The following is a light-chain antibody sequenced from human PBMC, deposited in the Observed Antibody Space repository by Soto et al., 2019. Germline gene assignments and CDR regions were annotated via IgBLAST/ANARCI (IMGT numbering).Light chain of an antibody. V-gene: IGKV3-15*01. Sequence: EIVMTQSPATLSVSPGESATLSCRASQSLSSYLAWYQQKPGQAPRLLMYGASTRAAGFPDRFRGSGSGTEFTLTISSLQSEDFAVYYCQQYNNWPLTFGGGTKVAIK. CDR2: GAS. CDR3: QQYNNWPLT. J-gene: IGKJ4*01. CDR1: QSLSSY.